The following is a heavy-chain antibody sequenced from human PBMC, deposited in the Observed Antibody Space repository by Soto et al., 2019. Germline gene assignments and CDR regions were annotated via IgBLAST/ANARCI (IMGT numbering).Heavy chain of an antibody. CDR1: GGSISSSSYY. CDR3: AKGGSGSYSNAYDI. Sequence: SETLSLTCTVSGGSISSSSYYWGWIRQPPGKGLEWIGSIYYSGYTYYNPSLKSRVTISVDTSKNQFSLKLSSVTAADTAVYYCAKGGSGSYSNAYDIWGQGTMVTVSS. D-gene: IGHD3-10*01. J-gene: IGHJ3*02. V-gene: IGHV4-39*01. CDR2: IYYSGYT.